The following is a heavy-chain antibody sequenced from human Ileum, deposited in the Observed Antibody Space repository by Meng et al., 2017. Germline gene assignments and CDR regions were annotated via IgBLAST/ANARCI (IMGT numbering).Heavy chain of an antibody. Sequence: QVPLQESGPGLVRPSETLSPICAVSGGSVSSSGYQWGWIRQPPGKGLEWIGYASTNYNPSLKSRVTISVDTSKNQFSLKLTSVTAADTAVYYCARDHWGSLDYWGQGVLVTVSS. D-gene: IGHD7-27*01. J-gene: IGHJ4*02. V-gene: IGHV4-61*08. CDR3: ARDHWGSLDY. CDR2: AST. CDR1: GGSVSSSGYQ.